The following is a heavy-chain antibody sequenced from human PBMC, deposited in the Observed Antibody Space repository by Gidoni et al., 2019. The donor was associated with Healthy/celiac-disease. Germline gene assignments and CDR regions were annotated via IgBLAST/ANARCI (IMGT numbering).Heavy chain of an antibody. V-gene: IGHV1-69*06. CDR1: GGTFSRYA. CDR3: ARDGPYYYDSSGYLRGYFDY. CDR2: IIPIFGTA. J-gene: IGHJ4*02. Sequence: VQLVQSGAEVKKPGSSVKVSCKASGGTFSRYAISWVRQAPGQGLEWMGGIIPIFGTANYAQKFQGRVTITADKSTSTAYMELSSLRSEDTAVYYCARDGPYYYDSSGYLRGYFDYWGQGTLVTVSS. D-gene: IGHD3-22*01.